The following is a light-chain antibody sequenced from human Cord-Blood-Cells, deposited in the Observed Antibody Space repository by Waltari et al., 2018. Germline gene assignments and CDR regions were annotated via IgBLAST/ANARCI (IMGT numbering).Light chain of an antibody. CDR3: SSHTSSSTAV. V-gene: IGLV2-14*01. Sequence: QSALTQPASVSGSPGQSITISCTGTSSDVGGYNYVSWYQQHPGKAPKLMIYHDINRTSGVSNRFAASKSGNTASLTICGLQSENDADYYSSSHTSSSTAVFGGGPKLTV. CDR1: SSDVGGYNY. CDR2: HDI. J-gene: IGLJ3*02.